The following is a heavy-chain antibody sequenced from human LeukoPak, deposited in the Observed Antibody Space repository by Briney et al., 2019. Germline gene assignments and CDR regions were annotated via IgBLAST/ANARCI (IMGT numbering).Heavy chain of an antibody. J-gene: IGHJ4*02. D-gene: IGHD6-13*01. V-gene: IGHV1-18*01. Sequence: VASVKVSCQASGYTFSTNAISWVRQAPGQGLEWMGWISPYNGNTNYAQKLQGRVTLTTDTSTSTAYLELRSLRSDDTAVYYCARGLGSSWQRSFDYWGQGTLVTVSS. CDR2: ISPYNGNT. CDR1: GYTFSTNA. CDR3: ARGLGSSWQRSFDY.